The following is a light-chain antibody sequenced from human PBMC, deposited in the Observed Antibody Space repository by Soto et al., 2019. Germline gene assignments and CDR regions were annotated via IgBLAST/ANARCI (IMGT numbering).Light chain of an antibody. CDR3: QVWDTSNDHHV. J-gene: IGLJ1*01. CDR2: YDS. V-gene: IGLV3-21*01. CDR1: NIGSKS. Sequence: SYELTQSPSVSVAPGQTATITCGGNNIGSKSVNWYQHKAGQAPVLVMSYDSDRPSGSPERFSGSNSGNTATLTLSRVESGDEADYYCQVWDTSNDHHVFGSGTKVTVL.